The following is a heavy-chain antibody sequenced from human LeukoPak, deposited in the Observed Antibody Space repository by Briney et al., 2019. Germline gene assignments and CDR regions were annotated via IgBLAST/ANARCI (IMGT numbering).Heavy chain of an antibody. Sequence: SETLSLTCTVSGGSISSGSYYWSWIRQPAGKGLEWIGSIYYSGSTYYNPSLKSRVTISVDTSKNQFSLKLSSVTAADTAVYYCARPDPRETLLYDYWGQGTLVTVSS. J-gene: IGHJ4*02. V-gene: IGHV4-39*01. D-gene: IGHD1-26*01. CDR1: GGSISSGSYY. CDR3: ARPDPRETLLYDY. CDR2: IYYSGST.